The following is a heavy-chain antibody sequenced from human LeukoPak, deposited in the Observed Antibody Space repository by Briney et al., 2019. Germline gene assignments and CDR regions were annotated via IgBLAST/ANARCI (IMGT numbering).Heavy chain of an antibody. CDR3: ATPGYCTNGVCSGTAFDI. CDR2: FDPEDGET. J-gene: IGHJ3*02. V-gene: IGHV1-24*01. CDR1: GYTLTELS. Sequence: GSVKVSCKVSGYTLTELSMHWGGEAPGKGVEGRGGFDPEDGETIYAQKFQGRVTMTEDTSTDTAYMELSSLRSEDTAVSYCATPGYCTNGVCSGTAFDIWGQGTMVTVSS. D-gene: IGHD2-8*01.